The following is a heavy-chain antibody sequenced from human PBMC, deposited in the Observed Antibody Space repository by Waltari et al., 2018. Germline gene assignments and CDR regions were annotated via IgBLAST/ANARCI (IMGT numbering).Heavy chain of an antibody. CDR1: GDSVSSNSAA. CDR2: TYYRSKWYN. CDR3: ASGSGGDGSDPSDKGGFDY. V-gene: IGHV6-1*01. Sequence: QVQLQQSGPGLVKPSQTLSLTCAISGDSVSSNSAAWNWIRQSPSRGLEWLGRTYYRSKWYNDYAVSVKSRITINPDTSKNQFSLKLSSVTAADTAVYYCASGSGGDGSDPSDKGGFDYWGQGTLVTVSS. J-gene: IGHJ4*02. D-gene: IGHD2-21*01.